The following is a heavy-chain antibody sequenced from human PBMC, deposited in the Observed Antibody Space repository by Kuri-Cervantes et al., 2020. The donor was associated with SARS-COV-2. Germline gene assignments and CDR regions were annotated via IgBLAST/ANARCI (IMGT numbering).Heavy chain of an antibody. CDR1: GGSISSYY. Sequence: GSLRLSCTVSGGSISSYYWCWIRQPPGKGLEWIGYIYYSGSTNYNPSLKSRVTISVDTSKNQFSLKLRSVTAADTAVYYCARRGDQFDYWGQGTLVTVSS. CDR3: ARRGDQFDY. V-gene: IGHV4-59*01. J-gene: IGHJ4*02. D-gene: IGHD3-16*01. CDR2: IYYSGST.